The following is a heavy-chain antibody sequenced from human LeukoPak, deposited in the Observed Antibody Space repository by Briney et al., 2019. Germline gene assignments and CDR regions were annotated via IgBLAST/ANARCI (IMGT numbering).Heavy chain of an antibody. CDR1: GFTFSSYS. V-gene: IGHV3-23*01. CDR3: AKETQLTVSALFDY. CDR2: ISGSGGST. J-gene: IGHJ4*02. D-gene: IGHD1-1*01. Sequence: GGSLRLSCAASGFTFSSYSMNWVRQPPGKGLEWVSAISGSGGSTFYADSVKGRFTISRDSSKNTLFLQVNSLRAEDTAVYYCAKETQLTVSALFDYWGQGTLVTVSS.